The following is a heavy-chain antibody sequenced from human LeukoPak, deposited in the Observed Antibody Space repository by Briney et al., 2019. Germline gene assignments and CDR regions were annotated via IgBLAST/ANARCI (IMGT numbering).Heavy chain of an antibody. J-gene: IGHJ6*03. D-gene: IGHD2/OR15-2a*01. CDR3: AKDFSKYYYYYMDV. CDR1: GFTFSSYG. Sequence: PGGSLRLSCAASGFTFSSYGMHWVRQAPGKGLEWVAFIRYDGSNKYYADSVKGRFTISRDNSKNTLYLQMNSLRAEDTAVYHCAKDFSKYYYYYMDVWGKGTTVTVSS. V-gene: IGHV3-30*02. CDR2: IRYDGSNK.